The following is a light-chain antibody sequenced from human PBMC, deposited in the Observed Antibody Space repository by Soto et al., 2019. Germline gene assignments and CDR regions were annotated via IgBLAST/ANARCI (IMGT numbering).Light chain of an antibody. CDR1: SSDVGGNKY. V-gene: IGLV2-14*01. CDR3: ASSTSDSLYV. Sequence: QSVLTQPASVSGSPGQSITISCTGTSSDVGGNKYVSWHQQYPGKVPKLLINKVTNRPSGVSYRFSGSKSGNTASLTISALLAEDEADYFCASSTSDSLYVFGTGTKVTVL. CDR2: KVT. J-gene: IGLJ1*01.